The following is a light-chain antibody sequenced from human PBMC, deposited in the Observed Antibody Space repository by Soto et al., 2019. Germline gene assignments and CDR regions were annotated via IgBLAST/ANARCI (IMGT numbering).Light chain of an antibody. CDR2: DAS. Sequence: EIVLTQSPATLSLSPGERATLSCRASKSISSSLAWYQQKPGQAPRLLIYDASSRATGFPARFSGSGSGTDFTLTIGSLEPEDFALYYCQQRSEWPRTFGQGTKVEIK. V-gene: IGKV3-11*01. CDR1: KSISSS. J-gene: IGKJ1*01. CDR3: QQRSEWPRT.